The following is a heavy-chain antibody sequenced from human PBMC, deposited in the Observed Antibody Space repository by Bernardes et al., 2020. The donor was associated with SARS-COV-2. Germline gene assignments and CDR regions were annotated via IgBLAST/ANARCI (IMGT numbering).Heavy chain of an antibody. CDR1: GGSISSRSYY. J-gene: IGHJ3*02. CDR3: ATYPLEYGDNRWTAFDI. CDR2: IYYSGNT. D-gene: IGHD4-17*01. Sequence: SETLSLTCTVSGGSISSRSYYWGWIRQPPGKGLEWIGSIYYSGNTYYNPSLKSRVTMSVDTSKNQFSLKLSSVTAADTAVYYCATYPLEYGDNRWTAFDIWGQGRMVTVSS. V-gene: IGHV4-39*01.